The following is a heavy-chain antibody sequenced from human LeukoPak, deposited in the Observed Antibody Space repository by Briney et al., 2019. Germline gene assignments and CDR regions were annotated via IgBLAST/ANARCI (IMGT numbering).Heavy chain of an antibody. J-gene: IGHJ4*02. CDR2: ISSSSSTI. CDR3: ARVQYSSSWSLDY. V-gene: IGHV3-48*01. D-gene: IGHD6-13*01. CDR1: GFTFSGYS. Sequence: GGSLRLSCAASGFTFSGYSMNWVRQAPGKGLEWVSYISSSSSTIYYADSVKGRFTISRDNAKNSLYLQMNSLRAEDTAVYYCARVQYSSSWSLDYWGQGTLVTVSS.